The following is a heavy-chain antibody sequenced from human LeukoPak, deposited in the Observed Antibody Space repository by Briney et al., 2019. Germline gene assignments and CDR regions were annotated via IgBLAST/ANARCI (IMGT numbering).Heavy chain of an antibody. D-gene: IGHD6-13*01. CDR2: FDPEDGET. J-gene: IGHJ4*02. Sequence: GASVKVSCKVSGYTLTELSMHWVRQAPGKGLEWMGGFDPEDGETIYAQKFQGRVTMTEDTSTDTAYMELSRLRSDDTAVYYCARDLPIIAAAGTGFDYWGQGTLVTVSS. CDR1: GYTLTELS. V-gene: IGHV1-24*01. CDR3: ARDLPIIAAAGTGFDY.